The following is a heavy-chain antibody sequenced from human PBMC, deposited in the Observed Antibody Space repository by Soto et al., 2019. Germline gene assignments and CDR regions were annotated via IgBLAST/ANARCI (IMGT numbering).Heavy chain of an antibody. CDR3: VRENYYYGMDV. J-gene: IGHJ6*02. V-gene: IGHV3-66*01. CDR1: GFDASVNY. Sequence: EVQPVESGGTLVQPGGSLRLSCAASGFDASVNYMTWVRRAPGKGLEWVSAINSGGSTFYADSVKGRFTISRDNSKNTLYLQMNSLRVEDTAMYYCVRENYYYGMDVWGQGTAVTVSS. CDR2: INSGGST.